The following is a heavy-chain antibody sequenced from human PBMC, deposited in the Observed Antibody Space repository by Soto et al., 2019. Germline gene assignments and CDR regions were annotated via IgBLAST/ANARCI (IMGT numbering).Heavy chain of an antibody. CDR1: ELPFMGRS. Sequence: EVQLVESGGGLVQPGGPRRLSGAASELPFMGRSWNWVRQAPGKGLVWVSGIDKVGTDSTYADSVKGRFTSSRDNAKNTVYLQMNSLRVEDTAVYYCARGWFGPDVWGKGTTVTVSS. CDR3: ARGWFGPDV. CDR2: IDKVGTDS. J-gene: IGHJ6*03. D-gene: IGHD3-10*01. V-gene: IGHV3-74*01.